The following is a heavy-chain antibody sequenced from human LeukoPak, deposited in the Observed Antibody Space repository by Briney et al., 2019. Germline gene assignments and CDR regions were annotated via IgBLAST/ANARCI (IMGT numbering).Heavy chain of an antibody. CDR1: GYTFTSYG. CDR2: ISAYNGNT. Sequence: ASVKASCKASGYTFTSYGISWVRQAPGQGLEWMGWISAYNGNTNYAQKLQGRVTMTTDTSTSSAYMELRSLRSDDTAVYYCARADKYYDILTGFQFLYYWGQGTLVTVSS. V-gene: IGHV1-18*01. J-gene: IGHJ4*02. CDR3: ARADKYYDILTGFQFLYY. D-gene: IGHD3-9*01.